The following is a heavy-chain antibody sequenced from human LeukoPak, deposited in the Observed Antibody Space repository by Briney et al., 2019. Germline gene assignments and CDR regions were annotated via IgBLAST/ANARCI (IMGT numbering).Heavy chain of an antibody. Sequence: SETLSLTCTVSGYSISNGYFWGWIPQPPGKGLEWIGVYHVGTTDYNPSLKSRVTISVDRSKNQMSLRLSPVTAADTAVYYCARCLGFRIGSTWYPDAFDIWGQGTMVSVSS. J-gene: IGHJ3*02. V-gene: IGHV4-38-2*02. CDR2: VYHVGTT. D-gene: IGHD6-13*01. CDR3: ARCLGFRIGSTWYPDAFDI. CDR1: GYSISNGYF.